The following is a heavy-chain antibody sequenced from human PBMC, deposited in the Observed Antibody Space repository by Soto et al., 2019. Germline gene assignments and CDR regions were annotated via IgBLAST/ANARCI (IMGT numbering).Heavy chain of an antibody. J-gene: IGHJ6*02. V-gene: IGHV1-18*01. D-gene: IGHD3-16*01. CDR2: INTYNGNT. CDR1: GYTFTRYG. CDR3: AMVDVYVTPSPQDV. Sequence: QVQLVQSGAEVKNPGASVKVSCKASGYTFTRYGIGWARQAPGQGLEWMGWINTYNGNTNYAQNVQGRVTLTTDTXXSTAYMERRSLRSNDTAIYYCAMVDVYVTPSPQDVWGQGTTVIVS.